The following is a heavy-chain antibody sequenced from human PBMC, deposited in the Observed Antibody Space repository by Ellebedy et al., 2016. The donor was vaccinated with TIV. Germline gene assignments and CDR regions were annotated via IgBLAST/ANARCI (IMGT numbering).Heavy chain of an antibody. D-gene: IGHD3-22*01. CDR1: GYTFTSYF. V-gene: IGHV1-46*01. CDR2: INPSGGDT. J-gene: IGHJ4*02. CDR3: ARGDKYYYESSGYYYTY. Sequence: ASVKVSCKASGYTFTSYFMYWVRQAPGQGLEWMGIINPSGGDTNYAQRFKGRVTMTRDTSTSTVYMELSSLRSEDTALYYCARGDKYYYESSGYYYTYWGQGTLVAVSS.